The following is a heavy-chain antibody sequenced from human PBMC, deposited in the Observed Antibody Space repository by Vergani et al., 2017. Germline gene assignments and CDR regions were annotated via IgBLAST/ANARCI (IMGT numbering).Heavy chain of an antibody. V-gene: IGHV3-23*04. J-gene: IGHJ4*02. D-gene: IGHD6-19*01. Sequence: EVQLVESGGGLVQPGRSLRLSCTASGFTFSSYAMSWVRQAPGKGLEWVSAISGSGGSTYYADSVKGRFTISRDNSKNTLYLQMNSLRAEDTAVYYCAKDSDIAVALLLFDYWGQGTLVTVSS. CDR2: ISGSGGST. CDR1: GFTFSSYA. CDR3: AKDSDIAVALLLFDY.